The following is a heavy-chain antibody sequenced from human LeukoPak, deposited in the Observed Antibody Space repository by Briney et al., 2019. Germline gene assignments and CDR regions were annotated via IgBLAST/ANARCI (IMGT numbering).Heavy chain of an antibody. CDR3: ARTDYGPRWFDP. CDR1: GGSISSYY. V-gene: IGHV4-59*01. J-gene: IGHJ5*02. Sequence: SETLSLTCTVSGGSISSYYWSWIRQPPGKGLEWIGYTYYSGSTNYNPSLKSRVTISVDTSKNQFSLKLSSVTAADTAVYYCARTDYGPRWFDPWGQGTLVTVSS. D-gene: IGHD4-17*01. CDR2: TYYSGST.